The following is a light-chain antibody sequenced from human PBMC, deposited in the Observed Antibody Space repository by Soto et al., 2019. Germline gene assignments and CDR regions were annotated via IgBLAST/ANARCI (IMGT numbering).Light chain of an antibody. V-gene: IGLV2-14*01. CDR1: ISDVVGYIY. CDR3: SSYTTSSSYV. Sequence: QSALTQTASVSGSPGQSITISCTGTISDVVGYIYVSWYQQHPGKAPKLMIYDVTSRPSGVSYRFSGSKYGNTASLTISGLQAEAEADYYCSSYTTSSSYVFGTGTTVTVL. J-gene: IGLJ1*01. CDR2: DVT.